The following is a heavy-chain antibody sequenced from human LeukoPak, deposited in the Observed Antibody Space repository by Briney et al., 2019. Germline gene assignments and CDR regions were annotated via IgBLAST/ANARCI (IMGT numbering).Heavy chain of an antibody. J-gene: IGHJ4*02. CDR2: IYYSGST. Sequence: SETLSLTCTVSGASISSGDYYWSWIRQPPGKGLEWIVHIYYSGSTSYNPSLESRVSISVDTSKNQFSLKLSSVTAADTAVYYCARHYFDNSAYYPPAYWGQGTLVTVSS. CDR1: GASISSGDYY. D-gene: IGHD3-22*01. CDR3: ARHYFDNSAYYPPAY. V-gene: IGHV4-30-4*01.